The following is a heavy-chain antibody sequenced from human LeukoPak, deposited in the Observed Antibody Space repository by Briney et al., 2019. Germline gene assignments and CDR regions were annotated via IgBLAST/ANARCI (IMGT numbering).Heavy chain of an antibody. V-gene: IGHV1-2*02. CDR1: GYTFTGYY. Sequence: ASVKVSCKASGYTFTGYYMHWVRQAPGQGLEWMGWINPNSGGTNYAQKFQGRVTMTWDTSISTAYMELSRLRSDDTAVYYCASLAVAGTGGDYWGQGTLVTVSS. J-gene: IGHJ4*02. CDR3: ASLAVAGTGGDY. D-gene: IGHD6-19*01. CDR2: INPNSGGT.